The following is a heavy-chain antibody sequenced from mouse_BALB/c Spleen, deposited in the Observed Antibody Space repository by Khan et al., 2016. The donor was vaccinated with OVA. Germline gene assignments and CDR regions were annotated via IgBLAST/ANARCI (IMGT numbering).Heavy chain of an antibody. Sequence: LQQPGSELVRPGASVKLSCKASGYTFTSYWMHWVKQRPGQGLEWIGDIYPGSGSTNYDEKFKSKATLTVDTSSSTAYMQLSSLTSEDSAVYYWTRWSYWFAYWGQGTLVTVSA. CDR3: TRWSYWFAY. J-gene: IGHJ3*01. D-gene: IGHD2-12*01. CDR2: IYPGSGST. CDR1: GYTFTSYW. V-gene: IGHV1S22*01.